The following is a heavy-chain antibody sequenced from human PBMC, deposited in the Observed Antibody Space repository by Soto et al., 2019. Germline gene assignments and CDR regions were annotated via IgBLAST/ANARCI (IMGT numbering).Heavy chain of an antibody. CDR1: GGSISNGGYY. D-gene: IGHD6-19*01. J-gene: IGHJ4*02. Sequence: SETLSLTCGVSGGSISNGGYYWSWIRQHPGKGLEWIGYISYSGTTYYNPSVESRITISRDMSKNQFSLKLSSVTAADTAVYYCARRFPVAGLFDYWGQGTLVTVYS. CDR2: ISYSGTT. V-gene: IGHV4-31*11. CDR3: ARRFPVAGLFDY.